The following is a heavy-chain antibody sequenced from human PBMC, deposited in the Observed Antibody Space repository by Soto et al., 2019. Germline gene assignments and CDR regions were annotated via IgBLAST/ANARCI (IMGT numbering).Heavy chain of an antibody. CDR1: GFTFSSYG. Sequence: QVQLVESGGGVVQPGRSLRLSCAASGFTFSSYGMHWVRQAPGKGLEWVAVIWYDGSNKYYADSVKGRFTISRDNSKNTLYLQMNSLRAEDTVVYYCARDGSADYDFWSGYYGWLDVWGKGTTVTVSS. D-gene: IGHD3-3*01. CDR2: IWYDGSNK. CDR3: ARDGSADYDFWSGYYGWLDV. V-gene: IGHV3-33*01. J-gene: IGHJ6*04.